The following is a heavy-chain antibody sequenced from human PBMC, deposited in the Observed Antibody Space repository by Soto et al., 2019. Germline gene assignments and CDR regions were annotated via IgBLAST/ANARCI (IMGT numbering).Heavy chain of an antibody. D-gene: IGHD3-10*01. CDR3: TTGMVRGVDYYYYGMDV. CDR1: GFTFSNAW. J-gene: IGHJ6*02. CDR2: IKSKTDGGTT. Sequence: PGGSLRLSCAASGFTFSNAWMSWVRQAPGKGLEWVGRIKSKTDGGTTDYAAPVKGRFTISRDDSKNTLYLQMNSLKTEDTAAYYCTTGMVRGVDYYYYGMDVWGQGTTVTVSS. V-gene: IGHV3-15*01.